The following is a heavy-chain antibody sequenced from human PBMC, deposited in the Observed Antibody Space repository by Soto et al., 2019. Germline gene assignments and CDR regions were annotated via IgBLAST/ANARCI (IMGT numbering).Heavy chain of an antibody. J-gene: IGHJ4*02. CDR1: GASINTDDHY. D-gene: IGHD3-3*01. CDR2: IYHSGST. V-gene: IGHV4-30-4*01. Sequence: QVQLQESGPGLVKPSQTLSLTCSVSGASINTDDHYWAWLRQPPGKGLEWIGYIYHSGSTHYNPYLKSRIFPTLDTFKHQFPLELASVTGGGTGLLYCAPRRRKLDIGHRGQGTLVTVSS. CDR3: APRRRKLDIGH.